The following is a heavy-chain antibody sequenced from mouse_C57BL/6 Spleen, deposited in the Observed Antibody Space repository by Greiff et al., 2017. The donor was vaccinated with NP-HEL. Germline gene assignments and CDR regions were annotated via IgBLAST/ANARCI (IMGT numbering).Heavy chain of an antibody. CDR3: TREGLRLGLLAMDY. J-gene: IGHJ4*01. Sequence: EVKLMESGGGLVQPGGSMKLSCAASGFTFSDAWMDWVRQSPEKGLEWVAEIRNKANNHATYYAESVKGRFTISRDDSKSSVYLQMNSLRAEDTGIYYCTREGLRLGLLAMDYWGQGTSVTVSS. CDR2: IRNKANNHAT. V-gene: IGHV6-6*01. CDR1: GFTFSDAW. D-gene: IGHD2-4*01.